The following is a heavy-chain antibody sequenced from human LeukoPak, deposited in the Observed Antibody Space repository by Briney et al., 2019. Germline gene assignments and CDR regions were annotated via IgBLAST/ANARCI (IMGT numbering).Heavy chain of an antibody. CDR1: AGSISSYY. Sequence: SETLSLTCTVSAGSISSYYWTWIRQPPGKGLEWIGYIYHSGSTYYNPSLKSRVTISVDTSKNQFSLKLSSVTAADTAVYYCARGPTDNYYDRNNYYGMDVWGQGTTVTVSS. J-gene: IGHJ6*02. CDR2: IYHSGST. D-gene: IGHD3-22*01. V-gene: IGHV4-59*06. CDR3: ARGPTDNYYDRNNYYGMDV.